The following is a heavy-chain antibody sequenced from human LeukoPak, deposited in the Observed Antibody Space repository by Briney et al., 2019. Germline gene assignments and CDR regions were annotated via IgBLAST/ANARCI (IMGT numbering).Heavy chain of an antibody. V-gene: IGHV3-23*01. J-gene: IGHJ4*02. D-gene: IGHD2-2*01. CDR2: ISCSDGST. Sequence: GGSLRLSCAASGFTFSSYAMTWVRQAPDKGLEWVSAISCSDGSTYYADSVKVRFTISTDDSQNTLDLQMNSLSAEDTAVYYCAKVETSGGANCYALDYWGQGTLVTVSS. CDR3: AKVETSGGANCYALDY. CDR1: GFTFSSYA.